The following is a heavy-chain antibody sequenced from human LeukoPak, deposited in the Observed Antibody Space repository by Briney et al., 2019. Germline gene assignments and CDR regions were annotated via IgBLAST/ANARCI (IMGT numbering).Heavy chain of an antibody. CDR3: ARLTDKYYYYGMDV. Sequence: SETLSLTCTVSGGSISSGGYYWSWIRQHPGKGLEWIGSIYYSGSTYYNPSLKSRVTISVDTSKNQFSLKLSSVTAADTAVYYCARLTDKYYYYGMDVWGQGTTVTVSS. CDR2: IYYSGST. V-gene: IGHV4-39*01. J-gene: IGHJ6*02. CDR1: GGSISSGGYY. D-gene: IGHD2-15*01.